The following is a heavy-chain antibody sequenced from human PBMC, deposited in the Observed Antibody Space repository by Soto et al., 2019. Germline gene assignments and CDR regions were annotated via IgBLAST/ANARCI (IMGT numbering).Heavy chain of an antibody. CDR2: IYPGDSDT. V-gene: IGHV5-51*01. CDR1: GYSFASYW. D-gene: IGHD6-6*01. CDR3: ARTRSFTLGFYYDGMDV. J-gene: IGHJ6*02. Sequence: PGESLKISCKGSGYSFASYWIGLVRQMPGKDLEWMGIIYPGDSDTRYSPSFQGQVTISADKSLRTAYLQWTSLKASDTALYYCARTRSFTLGFYYDGMDVWGQGTTVTVSS.